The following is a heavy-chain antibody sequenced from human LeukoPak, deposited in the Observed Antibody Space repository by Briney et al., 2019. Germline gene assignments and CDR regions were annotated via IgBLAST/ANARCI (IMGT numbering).Heavy chain of an antibody. CDR2: INHSGST. J-gene: IGHJ3*02. CDR1: GGSFSGYY. Sequence: PSETLSLTCAVYGGSFSGYYWSWIRQPPGKGLEWIGEINHSGSTNYNPSLKSRVTISVDTSKNQFSLKLSSVTAADTAVYYCARGLITIFGVANDAFDIWGQGTMVTVSS. D-gene: IGHD3-3*01. V-gene: IGHV4-34*01. CDR3: ARGLITIFGVANDAFDI.